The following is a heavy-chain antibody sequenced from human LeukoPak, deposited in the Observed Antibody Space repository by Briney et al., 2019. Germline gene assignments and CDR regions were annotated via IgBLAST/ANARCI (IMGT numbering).Heavy chain of an antibody. J-gene: IGHJ3*02. V-gene: IGHV1-69*05. CDR2: IIPIFGTA. CDR1: GGTFSSYA. CDR3: AGGGTEDAFDI. Sequence: GASVKVSCKASGGTFSSYAISWVRQAPGQGLEWMGGIIPIFGTANYAQKFQGRVTITTDESTSTAYMELSSLRSEDTAVYYCAGGGTEDAFDIWGQGTMVTVSS. D-gene: IGHD3-16*01.